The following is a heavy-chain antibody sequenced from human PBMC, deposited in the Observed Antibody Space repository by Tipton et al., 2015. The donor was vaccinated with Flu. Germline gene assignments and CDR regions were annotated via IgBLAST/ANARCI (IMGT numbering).Heavy chain of an antibody. CDR1: GGSLSSFY. V-gene: IGHV4-4*07. Sequence: TLSLTCTVSGGSLSSFYWSWIRQPAGKGLEWIGRIYTSGSTKYNPALKSRLSMSVDTSKNQCSLKLTSATAADTAVYYCARGSGSGTYVIFDFWGQGTLVAVSS. CDR3: ARGSGSGTYVIFDF. D-gene: IGHD3-10*01. J-gene: IGHJ4*02. CDR2: IYTSGST.